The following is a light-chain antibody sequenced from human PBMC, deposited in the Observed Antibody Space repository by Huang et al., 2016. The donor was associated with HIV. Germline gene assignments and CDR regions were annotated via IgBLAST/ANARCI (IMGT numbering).Light chain of an antibody. V-gene: IGKV1-39*01. J-gene: IGKJ3*01. CDR2: AAS. Sequence: DIQMTQSPSSLSASVGDRVTITCRASQNIAKFLNWYQQKPGKAPKLLIFAASSLQSGVPSIFSGSGSGTDFTLTISSLQPEDFATYYCQQSYSAPITFGPGTKVDVK. CDR3: QQSYSAPIT. CDR1: QNIAKF.